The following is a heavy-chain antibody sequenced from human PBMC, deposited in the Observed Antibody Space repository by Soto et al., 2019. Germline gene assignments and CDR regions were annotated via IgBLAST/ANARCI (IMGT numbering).Heavy chain of an antibody. CDR3: VRDRDWAFDI. J-gene: IGHJ3*02. Sequence: GGSLRLSCAASGYALRDYSMNWVRRAPGKGLEWVSYAGTSRKYIFYADSVRGRFTISRDDARNSVYLQLNSLRDEDTAVYYCVRDRDWAFDIWGQGTMVTVAS. CDR2: AGTSRKYI. D-gene: IGHD3-9*01. CDR1: GYALRDYS. V-gene: IGHV3-21*06.